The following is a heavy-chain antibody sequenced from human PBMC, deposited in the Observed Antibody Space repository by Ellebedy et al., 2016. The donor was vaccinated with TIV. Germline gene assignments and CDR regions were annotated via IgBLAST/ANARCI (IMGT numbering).Heavy chain of an antibody. Sequence: GESLKISCAAAGFTFSNYGMHWVRQAPGKGLEWAAVIWYDGSNKYYADSVKGQFTISRDNSKNTLYLEMNSLRAEDTAVYYCVRAPRGQYYFDYWGQGTLVTVSS. CDR3: VRAPRGQYYFDY. CDR1: GFTFSNYG. J-gene: IGHJ4*02. V-gene: IGHV3-33*08. CDR2: IWYDGSNK. D-gene: IGHD5-12*01.